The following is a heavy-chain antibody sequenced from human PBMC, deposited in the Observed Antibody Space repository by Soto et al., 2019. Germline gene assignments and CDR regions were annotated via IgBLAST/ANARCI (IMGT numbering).Heavy chain of an antibody. Sequence: QVQLVQSGAEVKKPGSSVKVSCKPSGDTFSNHTITWVRQAPGQGLEWMGRIIPMLGLANYAQKFQGRVTITADKSTSTAYMELSSLRSAHTAAYYCSRVAVMGTMTKGYYYDMDVWDKGTTVTVSS. CDR1: GDTFSNHT. CDR2: IIPMLGLA. CDR3: SRVAVMGTMTKGYYYDMDV. D-gene: IGHD2-21*01. V-gene: IGHV1-69*04. J-gene: IGHJ6*03.